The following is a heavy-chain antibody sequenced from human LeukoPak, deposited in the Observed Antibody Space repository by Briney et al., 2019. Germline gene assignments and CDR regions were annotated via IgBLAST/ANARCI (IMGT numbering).Heavy chain of an antibody. CDR3: ARDLSGIAGYTYGRGIDY. Sequence: GGSLRLPCAASGFTFSSYGMSWVRQAPGKGLEWVANIKQDGSEKYYVDSVKGRFTISRDNAKTSLYLQMNSLRAEDTAVYYCARDLSGIAGYTYGRGIDYWGQGTLVTVSS. V-gene: IGHV3-7*01. CDR2: IKQDGSEK. J-gene: IGHJ4*02. CDR1: GFTFSSYG. D-gene: IGHD5-18*01.